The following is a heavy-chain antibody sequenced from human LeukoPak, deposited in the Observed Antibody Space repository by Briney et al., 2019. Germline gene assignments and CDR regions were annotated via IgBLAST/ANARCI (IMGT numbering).Heavy chain of an antibody. CDR2: IYHSGST. J-gene: IGHJ4*02. D-gene: IGHD3-16*02. CDR3: ARDGLRLGELSLN. Sequence: SQTQSLTCAVSGGSISSGGYSWSWIRQPPGKGLEWIGYIYHSGSTYYNPSLKSRVTISVDRSKNQFSLKLSSVTAADTAVYYCARDGLRLGELSLNWGQGTLVTVSS. V-gene: IGHV4-30-2*01. CDR1: GGSISSGGYS.